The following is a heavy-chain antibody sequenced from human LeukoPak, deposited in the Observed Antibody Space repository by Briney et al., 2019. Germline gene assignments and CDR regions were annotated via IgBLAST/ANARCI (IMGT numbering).Heavy chain of an antibody. J-gene: IGHJ1*01. D-gene: IGHD4-17*01. Sequence: GGSLRLSCAASGFTFSSYSMNWVRQAPGKGLEWVPSISSSSSYIYYADPVKGRFTISRDNAKNSLYLQMNSLRAEDTAVYYCARDREEDYGDSEYFQHWGQGTLVTVSS. CDR2: ISSSSSYI. CDR1: GFTFSSYS. CDR3: ARDREEDYGDSEYFQH. V-gene: IGHV3-21*01.